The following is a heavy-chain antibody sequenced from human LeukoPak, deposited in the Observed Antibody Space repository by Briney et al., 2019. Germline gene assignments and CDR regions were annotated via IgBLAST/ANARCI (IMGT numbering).Heavy chain of an antibody. CDR1: GGSISSGDYY. D-gene: IGHD4-17*01. CDR2: IYYSGST. CDR3: ASSTVTTFWFDP. Sequence: SETLSLTCTVSGGSISSGDYYWSWIRQPPGKGLEWIGYIYYSGSTNYNPSLKSRVTISVDTSKNQFSLKLSSVTAADTAVYYCASSTVTTFWFDPWGQGTLVTVSS. J-gene: IGHJ5*02. V-gene: IGHV4-61*08.